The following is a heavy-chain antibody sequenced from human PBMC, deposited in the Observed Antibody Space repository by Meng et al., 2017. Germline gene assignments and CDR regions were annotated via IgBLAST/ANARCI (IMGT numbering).Heavy chain of an antibody. CDR3: ARDVVGATNGGYFDY. CDR1: GFTVSSNY. CDR2: IYSGGST. D-gene: IGHD1-26*01. V-gene: IGHV3-66*02. Sequence: GESLKISCAASGFTVSSNYMSWVRQAPGKGLEWVSVIYSGGSTHYADSVKGRFTISRDNSKNTLYLQMNSLRAEDTAVYYCARDVVGATNGGYFDYWGQGTLVTVSS. J-gene: IGHJ4*02.